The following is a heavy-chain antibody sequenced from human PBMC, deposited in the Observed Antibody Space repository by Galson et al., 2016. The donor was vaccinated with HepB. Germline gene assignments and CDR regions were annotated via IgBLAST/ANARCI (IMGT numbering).Heavy chain of an antibody. CDR2: IWYDGSKK. CDR1: GITFSRHV. J-gene: IGHJ4*02. D-gene: IGHD3-16*01. V-gene: IGHV3-33*01. Sequence: SLRLSCAASGITFSRHVMHWVRQAPGKGLEWVAFIWYDGSKKYYGTSVEGRFTISRDNSKNTLYLQMHSLKTEDTATYYCSTWGFTLGIDHWGRGIQVTVSS. CDR3: STWGFTLGIDH.